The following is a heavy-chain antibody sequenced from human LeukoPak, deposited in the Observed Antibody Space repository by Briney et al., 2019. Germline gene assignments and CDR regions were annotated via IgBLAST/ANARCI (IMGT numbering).Heavy chain of an antibody. D-gene: IGHD6-19*01. Sequence: SETLSLTCAVYGGSFSGYYWSWIRQPPGKGLEWIGEINHSGSTNYNPSLKSRVTISVDTSKNQFSLKLSSVTAADTAVYYCARRRAVAGIRYYFDYWGQGTLVTVSS. CDR3: ARRRAVAGIRYYFDY. CDR1: GGSFSGYY. V-gene: IGHV4-34*01. J-gene: IGHJ4*02. CDR2: INHSGST.